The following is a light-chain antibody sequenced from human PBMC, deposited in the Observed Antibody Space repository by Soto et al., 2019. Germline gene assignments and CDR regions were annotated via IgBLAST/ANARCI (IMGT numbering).Light chain of an antibody. CDR3: CSFGGSTIFV. CDR2: EGS. CDR1: SSDVGGYNL. Sequence: QSALTQPASVSGSPGQSITISCTGTSSDVGGYNLVSWYQQLPGKAHRLMIYEGSKRPSGVSNRFSGSKSGNTASLTISGLQAEDEADYYCCSFGGSTIFVFGTGTKLPVL. V-gene: IGLV2-23*01. J-gene: IGLJ1*01.